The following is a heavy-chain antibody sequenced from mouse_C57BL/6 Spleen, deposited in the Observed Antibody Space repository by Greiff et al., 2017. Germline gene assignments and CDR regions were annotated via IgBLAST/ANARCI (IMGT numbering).Heavy chain of an antibody. Sequence: VQLQQPGAELVKPGASVKMSCKASGYTFTSYWITWVKQRPGQGLEWIGDIYPGSGSTNYNEKFKSKATLTVDTSSSTAYMQLSSLTSEDSAVYYCARWGQLRSLAMDYWGQGTSVTVSS. J-gene: IGHJ4*01. CDR3: ARWGQLRSLAMDY. V-gene: IGHV1-55*01. CDR2: IYPGSGST. CDR1: GYTFTSYW. D-gene: IGHD3-2*02.